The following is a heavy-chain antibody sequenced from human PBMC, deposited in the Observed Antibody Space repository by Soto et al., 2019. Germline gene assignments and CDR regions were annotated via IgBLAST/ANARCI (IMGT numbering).Heavy chain of an antibody. CDR3: TTDSYFTLILVCFDY. CDR1: GVTFTTSG. Sequence: VESLRLSCAASGVTFTTSGGNWVRQAPGKGLEWVGGIKSKTNGGTPDSAAPLRGRFAISIDDSKSMVYLPVTSLNTEDTGVYYCTTDSYFTLILVCFDYWGLGTLVTVSS. J-gene: IGHJ4*01. CDR2: IKSKTNGGTP. D-gene: IGHD3-22*01. V-gene: IGHV3-15*07.